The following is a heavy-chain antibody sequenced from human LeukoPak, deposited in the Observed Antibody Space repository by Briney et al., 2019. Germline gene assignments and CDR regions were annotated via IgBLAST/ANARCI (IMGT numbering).Heavy chain of an antibody. V-gene: IGHV3-30*03. Sequence: GGSLRLSCAAPGFIFTNSGMHWVRQAPGKGLEWVAVISYDGSDEHYADSAKGRFTISRDNSKNTLYLQMNSLRTEDTAMYYCARGIGCSGGSCPLHVGNWFDPWGQGTLVTVSS. CDR1: GFIFTNSG. CDR2: ISYDGSDE. J-gene: IGHJ5*02. CDR3: ARGIGCSGGSCPLHVGNWFDP. D-gene: IGHD2-15*01.